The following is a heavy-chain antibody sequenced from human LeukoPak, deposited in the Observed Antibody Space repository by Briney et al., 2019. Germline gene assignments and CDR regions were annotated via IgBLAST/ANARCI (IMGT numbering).Heavy chain of an antibody. D-gene: IGHD3-16*01. CDR2: INI. CDR1: GFSFSSYS. CDR3: ARDRPIWD. V-gene: IGHV3-21*01. Sequence: GGSLRLSCAASGFSFSSYSMNWVRQAPGKGLEWVSSINIYYADSLKGRFTISRDNSKNTLYLQMNSLRAEDTAVYYCARDRPIWDWGQGTLVTVSS. J-gene: IGHJ4*02.